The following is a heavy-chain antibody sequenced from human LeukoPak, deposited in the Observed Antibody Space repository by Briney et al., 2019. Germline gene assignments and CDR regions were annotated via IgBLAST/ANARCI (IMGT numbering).Heavy chain of an antibody. Sequence: ASVKVSCKASGYTFTSYGISWVRQAPGQGLEWTGWISAYNGNTNYAQKLQGRVTMTTDTSTSTAYMELRSLRSDDTAVYYCAMIVGSIAAVGTIVFDYWGQGTLVTVSS. J-gene: IGHJ4*02. CDR1: GYTFTSYG. CDR3: AMIVGSIAAVGTIVFDY. V-gene: IGHV1-18*01. CDR2: ISAYNGNT. D-gene: IGHD6-13*01.